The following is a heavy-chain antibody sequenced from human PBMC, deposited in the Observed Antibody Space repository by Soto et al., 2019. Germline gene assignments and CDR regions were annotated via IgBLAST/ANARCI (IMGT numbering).Heavy chain of an antibody. D-gene: IGHD5-12*01. CDR2: IKSKTGGGTT. CDR1: GFTFSNAW. Sequence: GGSLRLSCAASGFTFSNAWMNWVRQAPGKGLEWVGRIKSKTGGGTTDYAAPVKGRFTISRDDSKNTMYLQMNSLKTEDTAVYYCISENANSGYDPSLDYWGQGTLVTVSS. V-gene: IGHV3-15*07. CDR3: ISENANSGYDPSLDY. J-gene: IGHJ4*02.